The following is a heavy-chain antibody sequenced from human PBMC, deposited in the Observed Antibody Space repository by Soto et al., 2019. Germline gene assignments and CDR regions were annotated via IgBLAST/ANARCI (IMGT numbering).Heavy chain of an antibody. Sequence: QVQLQQWGAGLLKPSETLSLTCAVYGGSFSGYYWSWIRQPPGKGLEWIGEINHSGSTNYNPALKDRATISVDTAKSQCSLKLSSVTAADTAVYDCARALGMVRGPRSGPWGQGTLVTVSS. D-gene: IGHD3-10*01. J-gene: IGHJ5*02. CDR3: ARALGMVRGPRSGP. V-gene: IGHV4-34*01. CDR1: GGSFSGYY. CDR2: INHSGST.